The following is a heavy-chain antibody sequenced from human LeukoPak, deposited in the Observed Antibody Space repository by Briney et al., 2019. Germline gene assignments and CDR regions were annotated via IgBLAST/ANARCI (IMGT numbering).Heavy chain of an antibody. J-gene: IGHJ6*02. CDR3: ARDQVSPDYYYYYGMDV. Sequence: PGGSLRLTCAASGFTFSSYEMNWVRQAPGEGLEWVSYISSSGSTIYYADSVKGRFTISRDKAKNSLYLQMNSLRAEDTAVYYCARDQVSPDYYYYYGMDVWGQGTTVTVSS. V-gene: IGHV3-48*03. CDR2: ISSSGSTI. CDR1: GFTFSSYE.